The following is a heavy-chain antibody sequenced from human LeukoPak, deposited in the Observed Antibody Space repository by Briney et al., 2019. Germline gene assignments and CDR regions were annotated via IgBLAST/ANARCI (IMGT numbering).Heavy chain of an antibody. CDR2: INSDGSST. Sequence: GGSLRLSCAASGFTFSSYWMHWVRQAPGKGLVWVSRINSDGSSTSYADSVKGRFTISRDNAKNTLYLQMNSLRAEDTAFYYCAINGGGDSGYGNFDYWGQGTLVTVSS. J-gene: IGHJ4*02. CDR3: AINGGGDSGYGNFDY. D-gene: IGHD5-12*01. CDR1: GFTFSSYW. V-gene: IGHV3-74*01.